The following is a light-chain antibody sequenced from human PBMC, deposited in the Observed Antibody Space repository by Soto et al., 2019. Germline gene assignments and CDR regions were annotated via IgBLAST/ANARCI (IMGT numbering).Light chain of an antibody. V-gene: IGLV2-14*03. Sequence: QSALTQPASVSGSPGPSITISCTGTSSDVGGYNYVSWYQHHPDKAPKLMIFDVNNRPSGISSRFSGSKSGNTASLTISGLKAEDEAAYYCSSYTSSSPRLVFGGGTKLTVL. CDR3: SSYTSSSPRLV. J-gene: IGLJ3*02. CDR2: DVN. CDR1: SSDVGGYNY.